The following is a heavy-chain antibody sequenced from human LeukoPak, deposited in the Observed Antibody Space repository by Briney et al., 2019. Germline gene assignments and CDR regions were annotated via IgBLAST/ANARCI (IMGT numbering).Heavy chain of an antibody. Sequence: SETLSLTCTVSGYSISSGYYWGWIRQPPGKGLEWIGSIDHSGSTYYNPSLKSRVTISVVTSKNQFSLKLSSVTAADTAVYYCARIPTNAVPAAHNGFDIWGQGTMLTVSS. J-gene: IGHJ3*02. D-gene: IGHD2-2*01. CDR1: GYSISSGYY. V-gene: IGHV4-38-2*02. CDR2: IDHSGST. CDR3: ARIPTNAVPAAHNGFDI.